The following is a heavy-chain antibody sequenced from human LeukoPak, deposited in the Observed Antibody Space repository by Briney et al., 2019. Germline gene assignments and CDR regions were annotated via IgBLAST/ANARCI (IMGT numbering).Heavy chain of an antibody. V-gene: IGHV1-46*01. Sequence: ASVKVSCKASGYTFTSYYMHWVRQAPGQGLEWMGIINPSGGSTSYAQKFQGRVTMTRDMSTSTVYMELSSLRSEDTAVYYCARVTYSGSYYLYYYYYMDVWGKGTTVTVSS. J-gene: IGHJ6*03. CDR3: ARVTYSGSYYLYYYYYMDV. D-gene: IGHD1-26*01. CDR1: GYTFTSYY. CDR2: INPSGGST.